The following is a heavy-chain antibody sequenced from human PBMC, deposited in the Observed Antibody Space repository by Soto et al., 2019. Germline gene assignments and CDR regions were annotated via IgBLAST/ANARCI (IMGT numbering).Heavy chain of an antibody. CDR1: GFTFSSYG. Sequence: QVQLVESGGGVVQPGRSLRLSCAVSGFTFSSYGMHWVRQAPGKGLEWVAVIWYDGSNKYYADSVKGRFTISRDNSKNTLYLQMNSLRAEDTAVYYCARYTSTHYYYYGMDVWGQGTTVTVSS. V-gene: IGHV3-33*01. CDR2: IWYDGSNK. CDR3: ARYTSTHYYYYGMDV. J-gene: IGHJ6*02.